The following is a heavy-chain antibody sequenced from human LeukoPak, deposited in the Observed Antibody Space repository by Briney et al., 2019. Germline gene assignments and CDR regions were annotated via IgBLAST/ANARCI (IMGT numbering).Heavy chain of an antibody. CDR3: ARGGGSFHDY. CDR2: ISGSGGST. D-gene: IGHD2/OR15-2a*01. J-gene: IGHJ4*02. Sequence: GGSLRLSCAASGFTFSSYAMSWVRQAPGKGLEWVSAISGSGGSTYYADSVKGRFTISRDNSRNTLYLQMNSLRPDDTAVYYCARGGGSFHDYWGQGTLVTVSS. CDR1: GFTFSSYA. V-gene: IGHV3-23*01.